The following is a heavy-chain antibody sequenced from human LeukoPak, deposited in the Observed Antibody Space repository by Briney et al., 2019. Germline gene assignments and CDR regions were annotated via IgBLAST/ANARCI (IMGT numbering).Heavy chain of an antibody. V-gene: IGHV4-59*08. J-gene: IGHJ4*02. D-gene: IGHD2-21*02. CDR3: ARHDVVPVIRRGFDF. CDR2: IFYTGTT. Sequence: PSETLSLTCTVSGGSVSGYYWSWIRQSPGKGLEWIGYIFYTGTTLYRPSLRGRVTMSVDTSENQFSLKLSSVTAADTAMYYCARHDVVPVIRRGFDFWGQGTLVTVSS. CDR1: GGSVSGYY.